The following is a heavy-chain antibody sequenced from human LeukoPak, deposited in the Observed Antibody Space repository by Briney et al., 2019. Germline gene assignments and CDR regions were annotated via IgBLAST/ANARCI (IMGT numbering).Heavy chain of an antibody. CDR2: INSDGSST. Sequence: GGALRLSCAASGFTFSSYWMHWVRQAPGKGLLWVSRINSDGSSTSYADSVKGRFTISRDNAKNTLYLQMNSLRAEDTAVYYCARMYCSGGSCYIDYWGQGTLVTVSS. V-gene: IGHV3-74*01. CDR1: GFTFSSYW. CDR3: ARMYCSGGSCYIDY. D-gene: IGHD2-15*01. J-gene: IGHJ4*02.